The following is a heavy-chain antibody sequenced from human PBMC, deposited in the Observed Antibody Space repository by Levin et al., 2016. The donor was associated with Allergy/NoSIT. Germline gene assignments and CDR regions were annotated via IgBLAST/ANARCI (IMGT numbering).Heavy chain of an antibody. D-gene: IGHD1-26*01. V-gene: IGHV3-23*01. J-gene: IGHJ4*02. CDR3: AKSRILGESMAHFDY. CDR2: IRYTGGNT. Sequence: GESLKISCAASGFTFSNYAMTWVRQAPGKGLEWVSAIRYTGGNTYYADSVKGRFTISRDNSKNTLYLQMNSLRAGDTAVYYCAKSRILGESMAHFDYWGQGTLVTVSS. CDR1: GFTFSNYA.